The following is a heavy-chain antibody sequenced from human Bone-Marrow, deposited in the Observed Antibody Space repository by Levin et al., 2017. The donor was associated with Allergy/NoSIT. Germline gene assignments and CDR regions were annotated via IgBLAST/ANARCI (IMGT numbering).Heavy chain of an antibody. J-gene: IGHJ5*02. V-gene: IGHV3-11*01. CDR2: ISSGGSSI. Sequence: GESLKISCAASGFTFSDHYMSWIRQAPGKGLEWVAYISSGGSSIYYAESVKGRFTISRDNTKNSLYLQMNSLRGDDSGMYYCAKDYSMATFSGGFDPWGQGTLVTVSA. D-gene: IGHD2/OR15-2a*01. CDR3: AKDYSMATFSGGFDP. CDR1: GFTFSDHY.